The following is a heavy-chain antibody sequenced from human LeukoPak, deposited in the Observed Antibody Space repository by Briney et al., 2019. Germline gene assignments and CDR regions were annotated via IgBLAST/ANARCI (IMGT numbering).Heavy chain of an antibody. CDR2: IIPIFGTA. J-gene: IGHJ4*02. V-gene: IGHV1-69*05. D-gene: IGHD1-26*01. CDR1: GGTFSSYA. CDR3: ARASPVPNSPTEGGPFDY. Sequence: SVKVSCKASGGTFSSYAISWVRQAPGQGLEWMGGIIPIFGTANYAQKFQGRVTITTDESTSTAYMELSSLRSEDTAVYYCARASPVPNSPTEGGPFDYWGQGTLVTVSS.